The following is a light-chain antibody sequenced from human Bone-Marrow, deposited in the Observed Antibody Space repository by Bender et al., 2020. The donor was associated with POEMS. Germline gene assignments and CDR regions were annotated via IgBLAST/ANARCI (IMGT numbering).Light chain of an antibody. J-gene: IGLJ1*01. V-gene: IGLV2-23*01. CDR2: GAN. Sequence: QSALTQPASVSGSPGQSITISCTESSSYAGTYNFVSWYQKLPDKAPKLILYGANKRPSGVSDRFSGSKSGNTASLTISGLQAEDEADYYCCSYAGSNSYVFGGGTKVSVL. CDR3: CSYAGSNSYV. CDR1: SSYAGTYNF.